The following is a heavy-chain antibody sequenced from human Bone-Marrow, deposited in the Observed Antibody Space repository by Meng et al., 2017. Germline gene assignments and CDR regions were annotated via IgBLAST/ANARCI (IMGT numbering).Heavy chain of an antibody. V-gene: IGHV3-21*04. J-gene: IGHJ5*02. CDR2: ISSSSSYI. Sequence: GESLKISCAASGFTFSSYSMNWVRQAPGKGLEWVSSISSSSSYIYYADSVKGRFTISRDNAKNSLYLQMNSLRAEDTAVYYCASGDYGDPITINWFDPWGQGTLVTVSS. CDR1: GFTFSSYS. D-gene: IGHD4-17*01. CDR3: ASGDYGDPITINWFDP.